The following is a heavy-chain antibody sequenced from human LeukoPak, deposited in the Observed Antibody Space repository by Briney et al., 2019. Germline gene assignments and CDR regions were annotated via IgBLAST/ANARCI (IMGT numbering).Heavy chain of an antibody. J-gene: IGHJ4*02. V-gene: IGHV3-21*01. CDR2: ISSSSSYI. CDR1: GFTFSSYS. Sequence: PGGSLRLSCAASGFTFSSYSMNWVRQAPGKGLEWVSSISSSSSYIYYAGSVKGRFTISRDNAKNSLYLQMNSLRAEDTAVYYCARDGVDYDILTGHYAYYFDYWGQGTLVTVSS. CDR3: ARDGVDYDILTGHYAYYFDY. D-gene: IGHD3-9*01.